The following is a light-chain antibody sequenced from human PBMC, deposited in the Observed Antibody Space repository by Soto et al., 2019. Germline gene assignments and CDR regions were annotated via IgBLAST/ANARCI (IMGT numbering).Light chain of an antibody. CDR2: GAS. CDR1: QSVSTN. V-gene: IGKV3-15*01. Sequence: EILMTQSPATLSVSPGERATLSCRASQSVSTNLAWYQQKPGQAPRLLMYGASTRATGIPARFSGSGSGTEFTLTISSLQSEDFAVYYCQQYHNWPPYTFGQGTKLEIK. CDR3: QQYHNWPPYT. J-gene: IGKJ2*01.